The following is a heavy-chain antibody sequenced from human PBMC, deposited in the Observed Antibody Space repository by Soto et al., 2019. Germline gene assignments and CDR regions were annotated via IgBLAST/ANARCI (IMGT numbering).Heavy chain of an antibody. CDR2: IYYSGST. CDR3: ARTPRGYSSGGYGLDV. CDR1: GGSISSGDHY. Sequence: QVQLQESGPGLVKPSQTLSVTCTVSGGSISSGDHYWNWIRQPPGNGLEWIGYIYYSGSTYYNPSLKSRVTRSIVTSTNDFSLKLSSVTDADTAVYDCARTPRGYSSGGYGLDVWGQGTTVTV. D-gene: IGHD5-18*01. J-gene: IGHJ6*02. V-gene: IGHV4-30-4*01.